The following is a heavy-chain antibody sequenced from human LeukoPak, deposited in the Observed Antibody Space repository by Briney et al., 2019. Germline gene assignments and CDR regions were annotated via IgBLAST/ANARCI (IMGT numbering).Heavy chain of an antibody. J-gene: IGHJ4*02. CDR3: AKDLAAVPGNKYFAY. CDR1: GYTFSNYD. CDR2: ISGSGGST. D-gene: IGHD6-19*01. Sequence: GGSLRLSCAASGYTFSNYDMTWVRQAPGKGLEWVSSISGSGGSTYYADSVKGRFTTSRDNSQNTLYLQMNGLRAEDTAVYYCAKDLAAVPGNKYFAYWGQGTLVTVSS. V-gene: IGHV3-23*01.